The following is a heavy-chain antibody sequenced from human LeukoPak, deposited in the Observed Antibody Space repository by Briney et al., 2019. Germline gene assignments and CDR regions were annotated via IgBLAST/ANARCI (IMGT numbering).Heavy chain of an antibody. CDR2: ISYDGSNK. CDR1: GFTFSSYA. J-gene: IGHJ6*03. D-gene: IGHD2-2*01. CDR3: AKDATAVPGTVYMDV. Sequence: PGGSLRLSCAASGFTFSSYAMHWVCQAPGKGLEWVAVISYDGSNKYYADSVKGRFTISRDNAKNSVYLQMTSLRAEDTALYYCAKDATAVPGTVYMDVWGKGTTVTISS. V-gene: IGHV3-30*04.